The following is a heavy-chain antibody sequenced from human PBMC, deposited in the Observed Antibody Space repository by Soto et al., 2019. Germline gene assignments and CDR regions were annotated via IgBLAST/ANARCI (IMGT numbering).Heavy chain of an antibody. CDR3: ARAPETPPIFGVVRPYFFDF. CDR1: GGSISSGGSY. V-gene: IGHV4-31*03. J-gene: IGHJ4*02. D-gene: IGHD3-3*01. Sequence: QVQLQESGPGLVKSSQTLSLTCTFSGGSISSGGSYWSWIRQRQGKGLEWIGYIFYSDSFYYTPSLKGRVVILADTSKNQFTLKLSSVTDADTAVYYCARAPETPPIFGVVRPYFFDFWGQGTLVTVSS. CDR2: IFYSDSF.